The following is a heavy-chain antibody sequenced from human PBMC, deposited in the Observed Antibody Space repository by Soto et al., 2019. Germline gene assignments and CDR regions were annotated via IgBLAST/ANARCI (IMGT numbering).Heavy chain of an antibody. Sequence: EVQLVESGGGLVQPGGSLRLSCAASGFTVSSNYMSWVRQAPGKGLEWVSVIYSGGSTYYADSVKGRFTISRDNSENPLYLQMISLRAEDGSVYHCARFYSGGTCPFYYWGQGTLVTVSS. V-gene: IGHV3-66*01. D-gene: IGHD2-15*01. CDR1: GFTVSSNY. J-gene: IGHJ4*02. CDR3: ARFYSGGTCPFYY. CDR2: IYSGGST.